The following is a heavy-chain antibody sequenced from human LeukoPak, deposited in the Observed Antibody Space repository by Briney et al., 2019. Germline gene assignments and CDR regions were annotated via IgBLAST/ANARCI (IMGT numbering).Heavy chain of an antibody. CDR1: VGSICSGDYY. CDR3: GREFLRVNAFDI. V-gene: IGHV4-30-4*08. Sequence: SETLSLTCTVSVGSICSGDYYWSWIRQPPGKGLEWIGYIYYIGSTYYKPSPKSRISMSVDMSKTQFSLKLGPVIAADTAVYFCGREFLRVNAFDIWGQGTMVTVSS. D-gene: IGHD4-17*01. CDR2: IYYIGST. J-gene: IGHJ3*02.